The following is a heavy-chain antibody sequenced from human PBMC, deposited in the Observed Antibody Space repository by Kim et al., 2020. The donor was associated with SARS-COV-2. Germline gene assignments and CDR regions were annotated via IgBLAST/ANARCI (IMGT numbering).Heavy chain of an antibody. D-gene: IGHD3-22*01. CDR2: ISYDGSNK. CDR1: GFTFSSYG. V-gene: IGHV3-33*05. CDR3: ARYHDYYDSSGHYYVHFDY. Sequence: GGSLRLSCAASGFTFSSYGMHWVRQAPGKGLGWVAVISYDGSNKYYADSVKGRFTISRDNSKNTLYLQMNSLRAEDTAVYYCARYHDYYDSSGHYYVHFDYWGQGTLFAVS. J-gene: IGHJ4*02.